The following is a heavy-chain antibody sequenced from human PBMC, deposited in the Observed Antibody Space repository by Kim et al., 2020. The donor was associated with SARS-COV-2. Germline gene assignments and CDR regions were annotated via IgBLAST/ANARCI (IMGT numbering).Heavy chain of an antibody. Sequence: GGSLRLSCAASGFTFSSYAMSWVRQAPGKGLEWVSYIRGGGAALHYADSVEGRFTISRDNAKNSLYLQMNSLRVDDTAIYYCAKCVLVNQYDAFDIWGQGTMVTVSS. J-gene: IGHJ3*02. D-gene: IGHD2-15*01. CDR3: AKCVLVNQYDAFDI. CDR1: GFTFSSYA. V-gene: IGHV3-48*01. CDR2: IRGGGAAL.